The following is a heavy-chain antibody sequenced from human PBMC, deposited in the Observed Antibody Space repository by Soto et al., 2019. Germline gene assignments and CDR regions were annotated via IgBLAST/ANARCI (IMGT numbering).Heavy chain of an antibody. CDR1: GFTFSSYA. Sequence: GGSLRLSCAASGFTFSSYAMSWVRQAPGKGLEWVSAISGSGGSTYYADSVKGRFTISRDNSKNTLYLQMNSLRAEDTAVYYCAKDGLLVITSRAFDYWGQGTLVTVSS. J-gene: IGHJ4*02. CDR2: ISGSGGST. V-gene: IGHV3-23*01. D-gene: IGHD3-22*01. CDR3: AKDGLLVITSRAFDY.